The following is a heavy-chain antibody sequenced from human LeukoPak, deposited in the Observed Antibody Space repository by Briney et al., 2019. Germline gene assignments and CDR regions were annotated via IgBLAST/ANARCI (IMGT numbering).Heavy chain of an antibody. V-gene: IGHV3-33*01. D-gene: IGHD3-22*01. CDR1: GFTFSSYG. Sequence: GRSLRLSCAASGFTFSSYGMHWVRQAPGKGLEWVAVIWYDGSNKYYADSVKGRFTISRDNSKNTLYLQMNSLRAEDTAVYYCARDQGGYEGDLDYWGQGTLITVSS. CDR2: IWYDGSNK. CDR3: ARDQGGYEGDLDY. J-gene: IGHJ4*02.